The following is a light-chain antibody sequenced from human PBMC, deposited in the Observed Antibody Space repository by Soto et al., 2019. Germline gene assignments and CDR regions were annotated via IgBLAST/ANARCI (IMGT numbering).Light chain of an antibody. CDR3: QQYAKAPLT. Sequence: ENVLTQSPGTLSLSPGERATLSCRASQSVSSSYLAWYQQKPGQAPRLLMYAASSRATGVPDRFSGSGSGTDFTLTISRLEPEDFAVYYCQQYAKAPLTFGQGTKVDIK. V-gene: IGKV3-20*01. CDR1: QSVSSSY. J-gene: IGKJ1*01. CDR2: AAS.